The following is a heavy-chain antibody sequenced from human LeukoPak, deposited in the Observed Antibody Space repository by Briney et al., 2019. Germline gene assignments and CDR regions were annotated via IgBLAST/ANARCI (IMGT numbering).Heavy chain of an antibody. CDR1: GFTFSSYA. CDR2: TIGSGYNT. CDR3: AKGSGYYSRDAFDI. D-gene: IGHD3-22*01. Sequence: GGSLRLSCAASGFTFSSYAMHWVRQAPGKGLEWVSATIGSGYNTYYADSVKGRFAISRDSSKNTLYLQMNSLRAEDTAVYYCAKGSGYYSRDAFDIWGQGTMVTVSS. V-gene: IGHV3-23*01. J-gene: IGHJ3*02.